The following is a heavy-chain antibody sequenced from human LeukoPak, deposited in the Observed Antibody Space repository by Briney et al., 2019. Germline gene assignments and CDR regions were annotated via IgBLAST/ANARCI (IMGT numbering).Heavy chain of an antibody. V-gene: IGHV1-69*13. CDR3: AMCTSCYGPYYYYYMDV. CDR1: GGTFSSYA. Sequence: SVKVSCKASGGTFSSYAISWVRQAPGQGLEWMGGIIPIFGTANYAQKLQGRVTITADESTSTAYMELSSLRSEDTAVYYCAMCTSCYGPYYYYYMDVWGKGTTVTISS. CDR2: IIPIFGTA. J-gene: IGHJ6*03. D-gene: IGHD2-2*01.